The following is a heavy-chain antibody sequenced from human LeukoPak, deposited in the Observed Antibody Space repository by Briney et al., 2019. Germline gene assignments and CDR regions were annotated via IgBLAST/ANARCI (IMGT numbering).Heavy chain of an antibody. CDR1: GFSFSDYA. D-gene: IGHD6-6*01. CDR3: ARDQTWEQLGYAFDI. Sequence: GGSLRLSCAASGFSFSDYAMTWVRQAPGKGLEWVSSISSSSSYIYYADSVKGRFTISRDNAKNSLYLQMNSLRAEDTAVYYCARDQTWEQLGYAFDIWGQGTMVTVSS. CDR2: ISSSSSYI. J-gene: IGHJ3*02. V-gene: IGHV3-21*01.